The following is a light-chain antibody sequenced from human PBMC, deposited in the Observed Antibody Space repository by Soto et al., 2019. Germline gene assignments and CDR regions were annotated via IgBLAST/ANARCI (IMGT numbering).Light chain of an antibody. CDR1: SGHRNYA. J-gene: IGLJ2*01. CDR2: LNSDGSH. V-gene: IGLV4-69*01. CDR3: QTWDTGIQL. Sequence: QLVLTQSPSASASLGASVKLTCTLSSGHRNYAIAWHQQQPEKGPRYLMRLNSDGSHSKGGGIPDRFSGSSSGAERYLTISSLQSEEEADYYCQTWDTGIQLFGGGAKVTVL.